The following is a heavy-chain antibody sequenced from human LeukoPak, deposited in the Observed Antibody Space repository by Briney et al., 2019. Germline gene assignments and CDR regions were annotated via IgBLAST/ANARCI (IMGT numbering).Heavy chain of an antibody. D-gene: IGHD3-22*01. CDR2: ISSDGSST. Sequence: PGGSLRLSCAASGFTFSSYWMHWVRQAPGKGLVWVSRISSDGSSTTYADSVKGRFTISRDNAKNTLYLQMNSLRAEDTAVYYCAGVGRGRGPYDSSGYYDYWGQGTLVTVSS. V-gene: IGHV3-74*01. CDR3: AGVGRGRGPYDSSGYYDY. CDR1: GFTFSSYW. J-gene: IGHJ4*02.